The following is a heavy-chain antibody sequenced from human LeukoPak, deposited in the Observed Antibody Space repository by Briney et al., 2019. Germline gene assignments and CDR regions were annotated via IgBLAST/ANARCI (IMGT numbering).Heavy chain of an antibody. D-gene: IGHD3-3*01. CDR2: ISYSGTT. CDR3: ARDPDFWSGYYNFDY. V-gene: IGHV4-39*07. Sequence: PSETLSLTCTVSGGSISSTSYYWGWIRQPPGKGLEWIGCISYSGTTYYNPSLKSRVTISVDTSKNQFSLKLNSVTAADTAVYYCARDPDFWSGYYNFDYWGQGTLVTVSS. CDR1: GGSISSTSYY. J-gene: IGHJ4*02.